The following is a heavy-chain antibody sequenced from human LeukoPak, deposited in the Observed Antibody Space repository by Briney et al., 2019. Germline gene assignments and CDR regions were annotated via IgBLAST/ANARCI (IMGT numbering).Heavy chain of an antibody. Sequence: PGRSLRLSCAAPGFTFSSYAMHWVRQAPGKGLEWVAVISYDGSNKYYADSVKGRFTISRDNSKNTLYLQMNSLRAEDTAVYYCARAPSYSSGWYFDYWGQGTLVTVSS. V-gene: IGHV3-30*04. CDR2: ISYDGSNK. CDR1: GFTFSSYA. CDR3: ARAPSYSSGWYFDY. D-gene: IGHD6-19*01. J-gene: IGHJ4*02.